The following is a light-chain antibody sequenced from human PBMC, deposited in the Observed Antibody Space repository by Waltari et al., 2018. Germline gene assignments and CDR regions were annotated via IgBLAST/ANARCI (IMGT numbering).Light chain of an antibody. CDR3: QQYNQWPLT. Sequence: EIVMTQSPAPLSVSRGGSATVSCRASLSIDDSLAWYQQKPGQPPRLLTHGASTRDTGIPVRFSGSGSGTDFTLTITGLQSEDFAVYFCQQYNQWPLTFGRGTKVEIK. V-gene: IGKV3-15*01. J-gene: IGKJ4*01. CDR2: GAS. CDR1: LSIDDS.